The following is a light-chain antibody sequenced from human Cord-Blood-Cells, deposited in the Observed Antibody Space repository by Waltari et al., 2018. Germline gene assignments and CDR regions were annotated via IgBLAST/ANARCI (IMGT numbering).Light chain of an antibody. Sequence: QSALTQPASVSGSPGQSLTLSCTGTRRDRGGYKRVSRYQQHPGKAPKLMIYEVSNRPSGVSNRFSGSKSGNTASLTISGLQAEDEADYYCSSYTSSSTLYVFGTGTKVTVL. J-gene: IGLJ1*01. CDR2: EVS. CDR1: RRDRGGYKR. V-gene: IGLV2-14*01. CDR3: SSYTSSSTLYV.